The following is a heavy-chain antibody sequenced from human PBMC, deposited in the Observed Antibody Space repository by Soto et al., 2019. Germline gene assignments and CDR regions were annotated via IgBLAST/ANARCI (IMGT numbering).Heavy chain of an antibody. CDR3: ATGITTSCIAGRWFDY. D-gene: IGHD2-2*01. CDR1: GYSLSEIS. Sequence: HVKLLQSGAEVKKPGASVKVSCKVSGYSLSEISMYWVRQAPGKGLEWLGRFDPEDGETLFAQKLQGRAIMTEDTYSDTASPALSMLRSDDTAVYFCATGITTSCIAGRWFDYWGQGTLVTVSS. CDR2: FDPEDGET. J-gene: IGHJ4*02. V-gene: IGHV1-24*01.